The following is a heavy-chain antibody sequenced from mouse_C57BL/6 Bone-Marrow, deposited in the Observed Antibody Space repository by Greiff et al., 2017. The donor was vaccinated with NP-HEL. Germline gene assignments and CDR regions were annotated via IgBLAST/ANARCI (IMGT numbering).Heavy chain of an antibody. D-gene: IGHD2-5*01. CDR2: IDPANGNT. CDR1: GFNIKNTY. Sequence: VQLQQSVAELVRPGASVKLSCTASGFNIKNTYIHWVKQRPEQGLEWIGRIDPANGNTKYAPKFQGKATITADTSSNTAYLQLSSLTSEDTAIYYCGGYSNPYYFDYWGQSTTLTVSS. V-gene: IGHV14-3*01. CDR3: GGYSNPYYFDY. J-gene: IGHJ2*01.